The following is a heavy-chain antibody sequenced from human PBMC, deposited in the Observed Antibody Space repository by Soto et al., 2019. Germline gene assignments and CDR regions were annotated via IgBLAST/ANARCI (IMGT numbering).Heavy chain of an antibody. D-gene: IGHD2-2*01. CDR1: GGSISSSSYY. CDR3: ARLVVVPAYTPLGSSSWYYYFDY. CDR2: IYYSGST. Sequence: PSETLSLTCTVSGGSISSSSYYWGWIRQPPGKGLEWIGSIYYSGSTYYNPSLKSRVTISVDTSKNQFSLKLSSVTAADTAVYYCARLVVVPAYTPLGSSSWYYYFDYWGQGTLVTVPS. J-gene: IGHJ4*02. V-gene: IGHV4-39*01.